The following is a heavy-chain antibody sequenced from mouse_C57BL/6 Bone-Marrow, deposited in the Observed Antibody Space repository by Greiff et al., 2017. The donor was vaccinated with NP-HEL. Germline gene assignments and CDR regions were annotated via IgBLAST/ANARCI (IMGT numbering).Heavy chain of an antibody. V-gene: IGHV1-53*01. D-gene: IGHD2-5*01. J-gene: IGHJ4*01. Sequence: VQLQQPGTELVKPGASVKLSCKASGYTFTSYWMHWVKQRPGQGLEWIGNINPSNGGTNYNEKFKSKATLTVDKSSSTAYMQLSSLTSEDSAVYYCARGDYSIYYAMDYWGQGTSVTVSS. CDR3: ARGDYSIYYAMDY. CDR2: INPSNGGT. CDR1: GYTFTSYW.